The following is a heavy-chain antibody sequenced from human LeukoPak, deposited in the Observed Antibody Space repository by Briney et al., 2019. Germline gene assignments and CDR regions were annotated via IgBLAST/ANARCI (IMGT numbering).Heavy chain of an antibody. D-gene: IGHD2-2*01. V-gene: IGHV3-53*01. CDR3: ARVRLGYCSSTSCRGAFDI. CDR2: IYSGGST. J-gene: IGHJ3*02. CDR1: GFTVSSNY. Sequence: GGSLRLSCAASGFTVSSNYMSWVRQAPGKGLEWVSVIYSGGSTYYADSVKGRFTISRDNSKNTLYLQMNSLRAGDTAVYYCARVRLGYCSSTSCRGAFDIWGQGTMVTVSS.